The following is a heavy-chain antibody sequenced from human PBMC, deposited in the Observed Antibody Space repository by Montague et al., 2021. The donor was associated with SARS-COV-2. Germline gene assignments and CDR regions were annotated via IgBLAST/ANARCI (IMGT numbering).Heavy chain of an antibody. CDR3: ARDGSLRFEILLGPRHYYCGMDV. D-gene: IGHD3-9*01. J-gene: IGHJ6*02. V-gene: IGHV4-39*07. CDR1: GGSISSSSYY. CDR2: IYCTRIT. Sequence: SETLSLTCTVSGGSISSSSYYWGWIRQPPGKGLEWIGSIYCTRITYYNPSLRSRVTISVDTSKNQFSLKLSSVTAADTAVYYCARDGSLRFEILLGPRHYYCGMDVWGQGTMVTVSS.